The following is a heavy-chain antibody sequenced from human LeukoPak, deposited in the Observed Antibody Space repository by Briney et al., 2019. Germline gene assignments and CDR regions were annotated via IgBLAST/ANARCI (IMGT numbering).Heavy chain of an antibody. CDR2: ISYDGSNT. J-gene: IGHJ4*02. V-gene: IGHV3-30*18. Sequence: GRSLRLSCAASGFTFSNYGMPWVRQAPGKGLEWVALISYDGSNTYYADSVKGRFTISRDNSKSTLYLQMNSLRVEDTAVYYCAKDPSDRDCSVGSCYGWGQGTLVTVSS. CDR1: GFTFSNYG. D-gene: IGHD2-15*01. CDR3: AKDPSDRDCSVGSCYG.